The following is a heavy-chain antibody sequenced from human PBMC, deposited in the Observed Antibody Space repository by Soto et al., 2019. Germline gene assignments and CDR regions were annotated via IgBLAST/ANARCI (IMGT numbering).Heavy chain of an antibody. CDR1: GGSISEKY. CDR2: IFANGHT. V-gene: IGHV4-4*07. CDR3: VASLAASGLNWLDP. J-gene: IGHJ5*02. D-gene: IGHD6-13*01. Sequence: SETLSLTCIVSGGSISEKYWNWVRQPPGKGLEWIGLIFANGHTDYNPSLKSRVTMSVDASKNQFSLRLTSMTAADTAVYYCVASLAASGLNWLDPWGRATLVTVSS.